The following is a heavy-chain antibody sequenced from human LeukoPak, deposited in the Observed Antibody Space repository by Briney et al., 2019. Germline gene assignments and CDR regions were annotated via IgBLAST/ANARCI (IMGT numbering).Heavy chain of an antibody. J-gene: IGHJ4*02. Sequence: GASVKVSCKASGYTFTGYYMHWVRQAPGQGLEWMGWINPSSGGTNYAQKFQGRVTMTRDTSISTAYMELSRLRSDDTAVYYCARGATAMVPYYFDYWGQGTLVTVSS. V-gene: IGHV1-2*02. CDR2: INPSSGGT. CDR1: GYTFTGYY. CDR3: ARGATAMVPYYFDY. D-gene: IGHD5-18*01.